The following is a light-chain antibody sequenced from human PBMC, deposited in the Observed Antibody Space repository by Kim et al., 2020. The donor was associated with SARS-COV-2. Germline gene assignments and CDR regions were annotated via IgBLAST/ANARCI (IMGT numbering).Light chain of an antibody. CDR3: AAWDDSLSAWL. Sequence: GQGGTLPGAGSNADRVTNEVYWPKQFPGMAPKALIYRDNGRPSGVPGRFSGSKSGTSASLAISGLRSEDEADYYCAAWDDSLSAWLFGGGTQLTVL. J-gene: IGLJ3*02. V-gene: IGLV1-47*01. CDR1: NADRVTNE. CDR2: RDN.